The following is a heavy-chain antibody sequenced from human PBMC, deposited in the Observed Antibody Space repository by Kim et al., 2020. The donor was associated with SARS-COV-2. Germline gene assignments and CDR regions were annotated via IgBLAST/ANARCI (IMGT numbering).Heavy chain of an antibody. D-gene: IGHD3-22*01. CDR1: GFTFSDYA. CDR3: AKDRSVHFADSGYLDS. V-gene: IGHV3-23*01. Sequence: GGSLRLSFTASGFTFSDYAMNWVRQAPGKGLEWVSGYSGGVISTYYADSVRGRFTIARDNSKSTLYLQMNSLRAEDTAISYFAKDRSVHFADSGYLDSWGQGTLVTVSS. CDR2: YSGGVIST. J-gene: IGHJ4*02.